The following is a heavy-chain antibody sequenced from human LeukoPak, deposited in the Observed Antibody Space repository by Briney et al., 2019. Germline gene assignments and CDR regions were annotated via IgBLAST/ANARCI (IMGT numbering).Heavy chain of an antibody. D-gene: IGHD2-15*01. J-gene: IGHJ2*01. CDR1: GCTFSSYS. Sequence: GGSLRVSCAVSGCTFSSYSINWVRQAPGKGLEWVSSISSSSIYIYYADSVKGRFTISRDNARNSLYLQMNSLRAEDTAVYYCARDGLSAATLHWCFDLWGRGTLVTVSS. CDR3: ARDGLSAATLHWCFDL. V-gene: IGHV3-21*01. CDR2: ISSSSIYI.